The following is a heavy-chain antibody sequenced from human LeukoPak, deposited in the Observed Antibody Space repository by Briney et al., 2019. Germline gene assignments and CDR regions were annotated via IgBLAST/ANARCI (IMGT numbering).Heavy chain of an antibody. J-gene: IGHJ6*03. Sequence: GGSLRLSCAASGFTFSDHYMDWVRQAPGKGLEWVGRTRNKANSYTTEYAASVKGRFTISRDDSKNSLYLQMNSLKTEDTAVYYCARNLADFWSGYPDYYYYMDVWGKGTTVTVSS. V-gene: IGHV3-72*01. CDR3: ARNLADFWSGYPDYYYYMDV. CDR2: TRNKANSYTT. CDR1: GFTFSDHY. D-gene: IGHD3-3*01.